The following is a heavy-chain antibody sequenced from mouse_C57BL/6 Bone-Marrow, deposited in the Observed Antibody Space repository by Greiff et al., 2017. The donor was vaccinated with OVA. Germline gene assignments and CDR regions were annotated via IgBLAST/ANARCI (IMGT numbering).Heavy chain of an antibody. Sequence: VQLQQSGAELVKPGASVKLSCKASGYTFTSYWMHWVKQRPGQGLEWIGMIHPNSGSTNYNEKFKSKATLTVDKSSSTAYMQLSSLTSEDSAVYYCARVGDLPFAYWGQGTLVTVSA. CDR3: ARVGDLPFAY. CDR1: GYTFTSYW. V-gene: IGHV1-64*01. J-gene: IGHJ3*01. CDR2: IHPNSGST. D-gene: IGHD5-1*01.